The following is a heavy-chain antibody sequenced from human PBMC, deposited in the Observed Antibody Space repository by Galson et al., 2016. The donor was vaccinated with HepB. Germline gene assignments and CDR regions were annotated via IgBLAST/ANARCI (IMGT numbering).Heavy chain of an antibody. J-gene: IGHJ4*02. CDR3: AKSLRVLRPLND. CDR1: GFTLEDYA. CDR2: ISWNSRSI. V-gene: IGHV3-9*01. Sequence: SLRLSCAASGFTLEDYALHWVRQTPGKGLEWVSGISWNSRSIGYADSVKGRFTVSRDNAKRSLYLQMNSLRTEDTALYFCAKSLRVLRPLNDWGQGSQVIVSA. D-gene: IGHD3-3*01.